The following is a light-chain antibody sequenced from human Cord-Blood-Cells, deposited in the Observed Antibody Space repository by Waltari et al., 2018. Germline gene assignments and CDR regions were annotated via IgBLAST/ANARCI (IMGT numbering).Light chain of an antibody. CDR3: QQSYSTPMYT. V-gene: IGKV1-39*01. Sequence: DIQMTQSPSSLSASVGDRVTITCRASQSISSYLNWYQQKPGKAPKLLIYAASSLQSGVPSMFSGSGSGTDFTLTISSLQPEDFATYYCQQSYSTPMYTFGQGTKVEIK. CDR2: AAS. CDR1: QSISSY. J-gene: IGKJ2*01.